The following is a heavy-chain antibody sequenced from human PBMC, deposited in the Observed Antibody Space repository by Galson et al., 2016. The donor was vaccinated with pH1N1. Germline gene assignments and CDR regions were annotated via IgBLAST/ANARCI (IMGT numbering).Heavy chain of an antibody. V-gene: IGHV3-43*01. CDR3: AKEIQRGSYGMDV. J-gene: IGHJ6*02. CDR2: VSWEGGST. CDR1: GFTFHDYT. Sequence: SLRLSCAASGFTFHDYTMHWFRQTPGKGLEWVSLVSWEGGSTYYADYVKGRCTVPRDNSKNSLYLQMNSLRSEDTALYYCAKEIQRGSYGMDVWGRGTTVTVSS. D-gene: IGHD3-16*01.